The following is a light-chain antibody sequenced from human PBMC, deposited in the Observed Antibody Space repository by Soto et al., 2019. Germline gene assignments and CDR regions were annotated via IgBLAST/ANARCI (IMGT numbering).Light chain of an antibody. Sequence: IVFTHSPGTLSLSPGERATLSCRASQSVSSSYLAWYQHKPGQAPRLLIYGASRRATGIPDRFSGSGSGTDFTLTISRLEHEDFAVYYCQQYGESPTFGQGTGLEIK. CDR3: QQYGESPT. CDR2: GAS. J-gene: IGKJ5*01. V-gene: IGKV3-20*01. CDR1: QSVSSSY.